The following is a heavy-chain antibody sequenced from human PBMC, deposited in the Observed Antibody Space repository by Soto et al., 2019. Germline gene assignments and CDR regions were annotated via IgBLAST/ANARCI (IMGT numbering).Heavy chain of an antibody. D-gene: IGHD3-16*02. CDR1: GFTFSSYS. J-gene: IGHJ6*02. V-gene: IGHV3-48*02. Sequence: GGSLRLSCAASGFTFSSYSMNWVRQAPGKGLEWVSYISSSSSTIYYADPVKGRFTISRDNAKNSLYLQMNSLRDEDTAVYYCARGESWFGGVIVTYYGMDVWGQGTTVTVSS. CDR3: ARGESWFGGVIVTYYGMDV. CDR2: ISSSSSTI.